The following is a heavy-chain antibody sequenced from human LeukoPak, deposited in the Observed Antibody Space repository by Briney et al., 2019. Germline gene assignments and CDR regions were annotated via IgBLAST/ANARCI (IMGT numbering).Heavy chain of an antibody. CDR3: ARDDIVVVPAAIPASDYYYGMDV. Sequence: PETLSLTPTLSGGSISSYYWSWIRPPARKGLEWIGRIYTSGSTNYNPSLRSRVYMSVDTSKNQFSLKLSSVTAADPAVYYCARDDIVVVPAAIPASDYYYGMDVWGQGTTVTVSS. CDR2: IYTSGST. CDR1: GGSISSYY. J-gene: IGHJ6*02. V-gene: IGHV4-4*07. D-gene: IGHD2-2*02.